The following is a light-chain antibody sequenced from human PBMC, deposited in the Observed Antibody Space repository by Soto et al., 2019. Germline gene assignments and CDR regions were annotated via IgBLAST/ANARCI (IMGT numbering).Light chain of an antibody. Sequence: QSVLTQPASVSGSPGQSITISCTGTSXDVGAYNYVSWYQQYPGKAPRLMITEVTSRPSGISNRFSGSKSGNSASLTISGLQAEDEAEYYCSSYTGSSTLYVFGTGTKVTVL. CDR1: SXDVGAYNY. CDR2: EVT. CDR3: SSYTGSSTLYV. V-gene: IGLV2-14*01. J-gene: IGLJ1*01.